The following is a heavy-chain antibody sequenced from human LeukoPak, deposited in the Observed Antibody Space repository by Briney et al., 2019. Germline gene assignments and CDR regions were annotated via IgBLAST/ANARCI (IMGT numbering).Heavy chain of an antibody. CDR3: ARGLWYQNY. CDR1: GGSISSSSYY. V-gene: IGHV4-39*01. CDR2: IYYSGST. Sequence: SETLSLTCTVSGGSISSSSYYWGWIRQPPGKGLEWIGSIYYSGSTYYNPSLKSRVTISVDTSKNQFSLKLSSVTAADTAVYYCARGLWYQNYWGQGTLVTVSS. J-gene: IGHJ4*02. D-gene: IGHD3-10*01.